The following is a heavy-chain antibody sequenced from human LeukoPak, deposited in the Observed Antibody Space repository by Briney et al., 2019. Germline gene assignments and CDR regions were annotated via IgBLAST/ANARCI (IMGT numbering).Heavy chain of an antibody. CDR3: ARQGYYGSGSYHKDAFDI. V-gene: IGHV5-51*01. D-gene: IGHD3-10*01. CDR1: KYSFTSYW. J-gene: IGHJ3*02. CDR2: IYPGDSDT. Sequence: GESLKISCKGSKYSFTSYWIGWVRQMPGKGLEWMGIIYPGDSDTRYSPSFQGQVTISADKSVSTAYLQWSSLKASDTAMYYCARQGYYGSGSYHKDAFDIWGQGTMVTVSS.